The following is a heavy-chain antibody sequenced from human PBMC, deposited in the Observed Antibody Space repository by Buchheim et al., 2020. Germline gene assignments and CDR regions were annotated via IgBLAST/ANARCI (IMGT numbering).Heavy chain of an antibody. CDR2: IYYSGST. CDR1: GGSISSGGYY. J-gene: IGHJ2*01. CDR3: ARVLSGSYQDWYFDL. V-gene: IGHV4-31*03. D-gene: IGHD1-26*01. Sequence: QVQLQQWGAGLLKPSQTLSLTCTVSGGSISSGGYYWSWIRQHPGKGLEWIGYIYYSGSTYYNPSLKSRVTISVDPSKNQFSLKLSSVTAADTAVYYCARVLSGSYQDWYFDLWGRGTL.